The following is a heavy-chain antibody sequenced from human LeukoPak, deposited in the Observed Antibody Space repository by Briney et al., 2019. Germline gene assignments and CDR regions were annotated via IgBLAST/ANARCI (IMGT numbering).Heavy chain of an antibody. CDR2: IYYSGST. CDR3: ARGPPGIDWFDP. V-gene: IGHV4-59*01. CDR1: GGSISSYY. J-gene: IGHJ5*02. Sequence: SETLSLTCTVSGGSISSYYWSWIRQPPGKGLEWIRYIYYSGSTNYNPSLKSRVTISVDTSKNQFSLKLSSVTAADTAVYYCARGPPGIDWFDPWGQGTLVTVSS. D-gene: IGHD3-10*01.